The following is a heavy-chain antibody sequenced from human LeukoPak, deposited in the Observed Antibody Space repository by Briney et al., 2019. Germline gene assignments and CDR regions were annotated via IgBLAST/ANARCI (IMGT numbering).Heavy chain of an antibody. D-gene: IGHD3-22*01. J-gene: IGHJ4*02. Sequence: ASVKVSCKASGYTFINYVMYWVRQAPGQRLEWMGWINAGNGNTNYAQKLQGRVTMTTDTSTSTAYMELRSLRSDDTAIYYCARVGYDSSGYYYELFDYWGQGTLVTVSS. CDR3: ARVGYDSSGYYYELFDY. V-gene: IGHV1-3*01. CDR1: GYTFINYV. CDR2: INAGNGNT.